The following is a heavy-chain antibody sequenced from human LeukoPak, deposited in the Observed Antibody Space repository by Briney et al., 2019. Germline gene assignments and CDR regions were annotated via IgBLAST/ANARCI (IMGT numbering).Heavy chain of an antibody. CDR3: ASRFDY. J-gene: IGHJ4*02. CDR1: GFSFTTYW. V-gene: IGHV3-7*01. CDR2: INQDESSR. Sequence: PGGSLRLSCAASGFSFTTYWMGWVRQAPGKGLEWVANINQDESSRYYVDAVRGRFTISRDNAKNSLYLQMDSLRAEDTAVYYCASRFDYWGQGTLVTVSS.